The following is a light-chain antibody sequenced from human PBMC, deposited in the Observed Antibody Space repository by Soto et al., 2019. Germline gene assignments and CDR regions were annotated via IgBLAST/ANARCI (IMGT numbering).Light chain of an antibody. CDR2: EGS. CDR1: SSDVGSYNL. Sequence: QSVLTQPASVSGSPGQSITISCTGTSSDVGSYNLVSWYQHHPGKAPKLMIYEGSKRPSGVSNRFSGSKSGNTASLTISGLQAEDEADYYCCSYAGSSTVQFGGGTKVTVL. CDR3: CSYAGSSTVQ. V-gene: IGLV2-23*01. J-gene: IGLJ3*02.